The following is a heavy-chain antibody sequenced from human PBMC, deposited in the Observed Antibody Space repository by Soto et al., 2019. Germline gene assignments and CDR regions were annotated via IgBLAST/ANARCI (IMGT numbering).Heavy chain of an antibody. CDR2: INPNSGGT. D-gene: IGHD2-15*01. Sequence: ASVKVSCKASGYTFTGYYMHWVRQAPGQGLEWMGWINPNSGGTNYAQKFQGWVTMTRDTSISTAYMELSRLRSDDTAVYYCARGEYCSGGSCYEVFYNWFDPWGQGTLVTVSS. V-gene: IGHV1-2*04. CDR1: GYTFTGYY. CDR3: ARGEYCSGGSCYEVFYNWFDP. J-gene: IGHJ5*02.